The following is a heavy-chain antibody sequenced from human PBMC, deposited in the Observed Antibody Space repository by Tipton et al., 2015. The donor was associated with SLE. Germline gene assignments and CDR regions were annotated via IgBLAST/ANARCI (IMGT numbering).Heavy chain of an antibody. D-gene: IGHD3-10*01. Sequence: TLSLTCAVSGGSISSGSYYWSWIRQPAGKGLEWIGYIYTSGSTNYNPSLKSRVTISVDTSKNQFSLKLSSVTAADTAVYYCARDELVYFDLWGRGTVVTVSS. CDR1: GGSISSGSYY. CDR3: ARDELVYFDL. CDR2: IYTSGST. J-gene: IGHJ2*01. V-gene: IGHV4-61*09.